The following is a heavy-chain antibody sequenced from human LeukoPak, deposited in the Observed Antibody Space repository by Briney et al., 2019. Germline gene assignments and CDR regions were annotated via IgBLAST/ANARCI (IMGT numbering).Heavy chain of an antibody. CDR2: IVVGSGNT. CDR3: AAADYGDYGRLDY. J-gene: IGHJ4*02. D-gene: IGHD4-17*01. CDR1: GFTFTSSA. Sequence: GASVKVSCKASGFTFTSSAMQWVRQARGQRLEWIGWIVVGSGNTNYAQKFQERVTITRDMSTSTAYMELSSLRSEDTAAYYCAAADYGDYGRLDYWGQGTLVTVSS. V-gene: IGHV1-58*02.